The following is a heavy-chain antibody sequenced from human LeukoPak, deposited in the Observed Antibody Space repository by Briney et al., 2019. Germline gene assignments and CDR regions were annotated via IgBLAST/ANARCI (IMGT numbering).Heavy chain of an antibody. J-gene: IGHJ4*02. CDR3: ANGFDYGDPFDY. Sequence: PGGSLRLSCAASGFTFSSYAMNWVRQAPGKGLEWVSAIGDSGGSTYYAASVKGRFTISRDNSKNTLYLQMNSLRAEDTAVYYCANGFDYGDPFDYLGQGTLVTVSS. CDR1: GFTFSSYA. D-gene: IGHD4-17*01. CDR2: IGDSGGST. V-gene: IGHV3-23*01.